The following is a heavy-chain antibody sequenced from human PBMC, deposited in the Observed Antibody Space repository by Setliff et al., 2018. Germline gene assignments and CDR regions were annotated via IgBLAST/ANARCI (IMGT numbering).Heavy chain of an antibody. V-gene: IGHV3-23*01. CDR1: GFTFSTHS. CDR3: ANHNPARWAVTGTPLDY. CDR2: ISGDSASI. Sequence: GGSLRLSCAASGFTFSTHSMSWVRQAPGKGLEWVSAISGDSASIYYGDSVKGRFTISRDNSKNALYLQMNSLRAVDTAIYYCANHNPARWAVTGTPLDYWGQGTLVTVSS. D-gene: IGHD6-19*01. J-gene: IGHJ4*02.